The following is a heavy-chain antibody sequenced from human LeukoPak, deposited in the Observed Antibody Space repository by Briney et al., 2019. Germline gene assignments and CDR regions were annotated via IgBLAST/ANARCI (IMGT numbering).Heavy chain of an antibody. CDR3: AKDQGIAAAGIDVDY. D-gene: IGHD6-13*01. CDR2: IRYDGSNK. Sequence: GGSLRLSCAASGFTFSSYGMHWVRQAPGKGLEWVAFIRYDGSNKYYADSVKGRFTISRDNSKNTLYLQMNSLRAEDTAVYYRAKDQGIAAAGIDVDYWGQGTLVTVSS. CDR1: GFTFSSYG. J-gene: IGHJ4*02. V-gene: IGHV3-30*02.